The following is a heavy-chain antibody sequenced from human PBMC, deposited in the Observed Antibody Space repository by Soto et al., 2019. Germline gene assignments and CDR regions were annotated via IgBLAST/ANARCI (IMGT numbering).Heavy chain of an antibody. J-gene: IGHJ4*01. CDR1: GFTFSSYN. CDR3: AREGFDSSGYYRGLDY. V-gene: IGHV3-21*01. Sequence: PGGSLRLSCAASGFTFSSYNMNWVRQAPGKGLEWVSSISSSSSYIYYADSVKGRFTISRDNAKNSLYLQMNSLRAEDTAVYYCAREGFDSSGYYRGLDYWGHGTLVTVSS. CDR2: ISSSSSYI. D-gene: IGHD3-22*01.